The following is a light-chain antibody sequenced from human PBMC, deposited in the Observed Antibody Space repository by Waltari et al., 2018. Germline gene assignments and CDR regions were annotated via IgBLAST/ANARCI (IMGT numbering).Light chain of an antibody. CDR1: QSLLHSNGYNY. Sequence: DIVMTQSPLSLPVTPGEPASISCRSSQSLLHSNGYNYLDWYLQKPGQSPQLLTYLGSNRASGVPDRFSGSESGTDFTLKISRVEAEDVGVYYCMQALQIPWTFGQGTKVEIK. V-gene: IGKV2-28*01. J-gene: IGKJ1*01. CDR2: LGS. CDR3: MQALQIPWT.